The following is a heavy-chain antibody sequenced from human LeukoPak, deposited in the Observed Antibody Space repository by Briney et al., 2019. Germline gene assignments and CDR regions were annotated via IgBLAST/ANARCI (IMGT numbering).Heavy chain of an antibody. J-gene: IGHJ6*03. CDR2: ISGSGGTT. D-gene: IGHD6-19*01. V-gene: IGHV3-23*01. CDR3: AKGGIAVASTSYYYYMDV. CDR1: GFTLSSYA. Sequence: GGSLRLSCAASGFTLSSYAMSWVRQAPGKGLEWVSAISGSGGTTHYADSVEGRFTISRDNSKNTLYLQMNSLRAEDTAVYYCAKGGIAVASTSYYYYMDVWGKGTTVTSSS.